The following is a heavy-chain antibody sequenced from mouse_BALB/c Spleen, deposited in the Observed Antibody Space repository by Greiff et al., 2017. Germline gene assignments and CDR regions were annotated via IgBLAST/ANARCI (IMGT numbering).Heavy chain of an antibody. Sequence: EVKVEESGGGLVQPGGSMKLSCVASGFTFSNYWMNWVRQSPEKGLEWVAEIRLKSNNYATHYAESVKGRFTISRDDSKSSVYLQMNNLRAEDTGIYYCTRVRGYAMDYWGQGTSVTVSS. D-gene: IGHD1-1*01. J-gene: IGHJ4*01. CDR1: GFTFSNYW. CDR2: IRLKSNNYAT. V-gene: IGHV6-6*02. CDR3: TRVRGYAMDY.